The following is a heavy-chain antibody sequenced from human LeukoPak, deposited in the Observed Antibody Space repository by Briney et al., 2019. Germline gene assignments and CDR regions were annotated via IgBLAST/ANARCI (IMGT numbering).Heavy chain of an antibody. CDR2: INPNSGGT. CDR1: GYTFTGYY. CDR3: AMGSSGWTFDAFDI. Sequence: ASVKVSCKASGYTFTGYYMHWVRQAPGQGLEWMGWINPNSGGTNYAQKFQGRVTMTRDTSTSTAYMELSRLRCDATALNYCAMGSSGWTFDAFDIWGQGTMVTVSS. V-gene: IGHV1-2*02. J-gene: IGHJ3*02. D-gene: IGHD6-19*01.